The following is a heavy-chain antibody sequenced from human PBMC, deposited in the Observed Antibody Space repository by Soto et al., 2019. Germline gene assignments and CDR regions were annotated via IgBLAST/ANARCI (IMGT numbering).Heavy chain of an antibody. Sequence: PGGSLRLSCAASVFTFSSYSMNWVRQAPGKGLEWVSSISSSSSYIYYADSVKGRFTISRDNAKNSLYLQMNSLRAEDTAVYYCAREGVTTRYYGMDVWGQGTTVTVSS. V-gene: IGHV3-21*01. CDR1: VFTFSSYS. J-gene: IGHJ6*02. CDR3: AREGVTTRYYGMDV. D-gene: IGHD4-4*01. CDR2: ISSSSSYI.